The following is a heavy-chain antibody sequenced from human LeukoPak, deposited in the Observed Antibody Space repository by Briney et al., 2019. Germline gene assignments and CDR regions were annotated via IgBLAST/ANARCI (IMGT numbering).Heavy chain of an antibody. V-gene: IGHV1-2*02. Sequence: ASVKVSCKASGYTFTGYYMHWVRQAPGQGLGWRGWINPNSGGTNYAQKFQGRVTMTRDTSISTAYMELSRLRSDDTAVYYCARLSRRMHLLPGRGSRADHYYYYMDVWGKGTTVTVSS. CDR2: INPNSGGT. CDR3: ARLSRRMHLLPGRGSRADHYYYYMDV. J-gene: IGHJ6*03. D-gene: IGHD2/OR15-2a*01. CDR1: GYTFTGYY.